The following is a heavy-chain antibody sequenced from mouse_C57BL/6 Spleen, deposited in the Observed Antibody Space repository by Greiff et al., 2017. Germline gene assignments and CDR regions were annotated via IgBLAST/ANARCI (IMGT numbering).Heavy chain of an antibody. J-gene: IGHJ4*01. CDR3: ARRRFGTTVVGYYAMDY. CDR2: IDPSDSYT. V-gene: IGHV1-69*01. CDR1: GYTFTSYW. D-gene: IGHD1-1*01. Sequence: QVQLQQPGAELVMPGASVKLSCKASGYTFTSYWMHWVKQRPGQGLEWIGEIDPSDSYTNYNQKFKGKSTLTVDKSSSTAYMQLSSLTSEDSAVYYCARRRFGTTVVGYYAMDYWGQGTSVTVSS.